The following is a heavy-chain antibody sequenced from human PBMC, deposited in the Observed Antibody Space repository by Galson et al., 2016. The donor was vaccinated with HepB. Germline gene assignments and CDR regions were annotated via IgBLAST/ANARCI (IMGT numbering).Heavy chain of an antibody. CDR2: ISPDGSDS. D-gene: IGHD2-8*02. V-gene: IGHV5-51*01. J-gene: IGHJ4*02. CDR1: GYSTSNYW. CDR3: ARRVAVTGGVLDY. Sequence: QSGAEVKKPGESLQISCEGSGYSTSNYWIGWVRQVPGKGLEWLALISPDGSDSRYNPSFQGQVTISTDRSISTAYLQWCSLKSSDTAMYYCARRVAVTGGVLDYWGPGTLVTVSS.